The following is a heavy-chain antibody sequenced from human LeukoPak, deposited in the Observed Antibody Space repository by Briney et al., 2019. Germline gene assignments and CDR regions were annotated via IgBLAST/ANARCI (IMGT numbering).Heavy chain of an antibody. D-gene: IGHD1-26*01. CDR1: GFTFSSYG. V-gene: IGHV3-23*01. CDR3: AKSMPYSGSYLPAFDI. J-gene: IGHJ3*02. Sequence: GGTLRLSCAASGFTFSSYGMSWVRQAPGKGLEWVSAIKGRFTISRDNSKNTLYLQMNSLRAEDTAVYYCAKSMPYSGSYLPAFDIWGQGTMVTVSS.